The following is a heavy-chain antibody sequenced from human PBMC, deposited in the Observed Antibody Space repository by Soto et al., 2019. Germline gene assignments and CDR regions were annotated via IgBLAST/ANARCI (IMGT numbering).Heavy chain of an antibody. V-gene: IGHV4-4*02. D-gene: IGHD6-13*01. Sequence: SENLSLTYAVSGGTISRTNWWGWVRQPPGKGLEWIVDIYHSVNTHYNPSLSSRFTISVDXXKNQLSLNLTSVTAADTAVYYCTRDLETAALGPWRPQAACSRTGWFDPWGQGTLVTVSA. CDR3: TRDLETAALGPWRPQAACSRTGWFDP. CDR1: GGTISRTNW. CDR2: IYHSVNT. J-gene: IGHJ5*02.